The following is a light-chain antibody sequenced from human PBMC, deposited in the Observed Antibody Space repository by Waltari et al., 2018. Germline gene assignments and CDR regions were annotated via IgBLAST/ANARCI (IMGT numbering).Light chain of an antibody. V-gene: IGKV1-16*01. CDR2: KAS. J-gene: IGKJ4*01. Sequence: DIQMTQSPSSLSASVGERVTITCRASQGISSYLAWYQQKPGKAPKILIYKASTLQRVVPSRFSGRGSGTDFTLTISSLQPEDFDTYYCYQHNSNPLTFGGGTKVEIK. CDR1: QGISSY. CDR3: YQHNSNPLT.